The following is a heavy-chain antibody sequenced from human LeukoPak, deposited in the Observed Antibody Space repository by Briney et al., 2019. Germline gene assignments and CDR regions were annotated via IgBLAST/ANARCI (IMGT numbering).Heavy chain of an antibody. D-gene: IGHD3-3*01. J-gene: IGHJ6*02. CDR2: ISSSGSTI. Sequence: GGSLRLSCAASGFTFSDYYMSWIRQAPGKGLEWVSYISSSGSTIYYADSVKGRFTISRDNAKNSLYLQMNSLRAEDTAVYYCERDPLADWRYDWLMDVWGQGTTVTVSS. CDR1: GFTFSDYY. V-gene: IGHV3-11*01. CDR3: ERDPLADWRYDWLMDV.